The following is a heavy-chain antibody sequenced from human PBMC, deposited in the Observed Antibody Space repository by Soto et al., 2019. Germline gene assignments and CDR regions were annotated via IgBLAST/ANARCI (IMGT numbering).Heavy chain of an antibody. CDR2: IIPILGIV. CDR1: GGTFSSHT. D-gene: IGHD2-15*01. V-gene: IGHV1-69*08. Sequence: QVQLVQSGAEVKKPGSSVKVSCKASGGTFSSHTISWVRQAPGQGLEWMGRIIPILGIVNYAQKFQGRVTITADKSTSTAYMELSSLRSEDTVVYYCARDRSDIVVVVAATMDGMDVWGQGTTVTVSS. J-gene: IGHJ6*02. CDR3: ARDRSDIVVVVAATMDGMDV.